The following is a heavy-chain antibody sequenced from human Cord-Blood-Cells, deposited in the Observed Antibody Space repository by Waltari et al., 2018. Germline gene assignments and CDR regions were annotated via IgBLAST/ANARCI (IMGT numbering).Heavy chain of an antibody. V-gene: IGHV1-3*01. J-gene: IGHJ3*02. CDR3: ARVASYCSSTSCYAFDI. Sequence: QVQLVQSGAEVKKPGASVKVSCKASGYTFTSYAMHWVRQAPGQRLEWMGWINAGNGNTKYSQKFQGRVTITRDTSASTAYMELSSVRSEDTAVYYCARVASYCSSTSCYAFDIWGQGTMVTVSS. D-gene: IGHD2-2*01. CDR2: INAGNGNT. CDR1: GYTFTSYA.